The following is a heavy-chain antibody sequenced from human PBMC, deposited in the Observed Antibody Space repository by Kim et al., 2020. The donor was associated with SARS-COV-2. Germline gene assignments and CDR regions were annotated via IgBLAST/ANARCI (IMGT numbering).Heavy chain of an antibody. Sequence: GGSLRLSCAASGFTFSSYGMHWVRQAPGKGLEWVAVISYDGSNKYYADSVKGRFTISRDNSKNTLYLQMNSLRAEDTAVYYCEVSRFGELLYGTDAFDIWGQGTMVTVSS. J-gene: IGHJ3*02. D-gene: IGHD3-10*01. V-gene: IGHV3-30*03. CDR2: ISYDGSNK. CDR3: EVSRFGELLYGTDAFDI. CDR1: GFTFSSYG.